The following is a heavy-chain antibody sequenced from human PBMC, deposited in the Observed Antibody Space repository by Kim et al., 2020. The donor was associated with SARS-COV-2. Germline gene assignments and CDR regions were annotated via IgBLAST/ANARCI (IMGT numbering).Heavy chain of an antibody. D-gene: IGHD5-12*01. V-gene: IGHV3-7*01. CDR2: IKQDGSEK. CDR3: ARERWQWLQKSDGMDV. Sequence: GGSLRLSCAASGFTFSSYWMSWVRQAPGKGLEWVANIKQDGSEKYYVDSVKGRFTISRDNAKNSLYLQMNSLRAEDTAVYYCARERWQWLQKSDGMDVWGQGTTVTVSS. CDR1: GFTFSSYW. J-gene: IGHJ6*02.